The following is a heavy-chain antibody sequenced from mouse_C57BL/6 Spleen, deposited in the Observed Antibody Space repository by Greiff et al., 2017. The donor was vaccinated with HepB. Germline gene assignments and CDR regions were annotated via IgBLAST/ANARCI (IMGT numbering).Heavy chain of an antibody. J-gene: IGHJ1*03. D-gene: IGHD1-1*01. CDR1: GYTFTSYW. CDR2: IHPNSGST. Sequence: QVQLQQPGAELVKPGASVKLSCKASGYTFTSYWMHWVKQRPGQGLEWIGMIHPNSGSTNYNEKFKSKATLTVDKSSSTAYMQLSSLTSEDSAVYYCARRDTTVVADWYFDVWGTGTTVTVSS. CDR3: ARRDTTVVADWYFDV. V-gene: IGHV1-64*01.